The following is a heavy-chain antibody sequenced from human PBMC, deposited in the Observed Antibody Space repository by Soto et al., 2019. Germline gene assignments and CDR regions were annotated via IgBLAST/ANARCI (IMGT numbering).Heavy chain of an antibody. CDR2: ISGSGGST. Sequence: GGSLRLSCAASGFTFSSYAMSWVRQAPGKGLEWVSAISGSGGSTYYADSVKGRFTISRDNSKNTLYLQMNSLRAEDTAIYYCAKDFYSRRDFDYWGQGTLVTVSS. V-gene: IGHV3-23*01. J-gene: IGHJ4*02. CDR3: AKDFYSRRDFDY. D-gene: IGHD2-15*01. CDR1: GFTFSSYA.